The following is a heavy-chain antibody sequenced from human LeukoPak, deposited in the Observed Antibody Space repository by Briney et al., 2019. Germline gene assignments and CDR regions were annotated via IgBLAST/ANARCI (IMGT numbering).Heavy chain of an antibody. CDR1: GYTFTSYD. Sequence: ASVKVSCKASGYTFTSYDINWVRQATGQGLEWMGWMNPNSGNTGYAQKFQGRVAMTRNTSISTAYMELSSLRSEDTAVYYCARGRGPAATTDIRFDPWGQGTLVTVSS. CDR3: ARGRGPAATTDIRFDP. D-gene: IGHD2-2*01. CDR2: MNPNSGNT. J-gene: IGHJ5*02. V-gene: IGHV1-8*01.